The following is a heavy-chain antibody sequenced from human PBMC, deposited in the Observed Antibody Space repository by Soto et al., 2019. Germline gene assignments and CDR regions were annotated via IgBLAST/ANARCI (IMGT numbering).Heavy chain of an antibody. Sequence: QVQLVQSGAEVKKPGSSVNVSCKAPGGTFSSYAISWVRQAPGQGLEWMGGSIPIFGTANYAQKFQGRVTITADESTSTGYMELSSLRSEDTAVYYCARSQGGSSSLDIYYYYYYGMDVWGQGTTVTVSS. D-gene: IGHD2-15*01. V-gene: IGHV1-69*01. CDR2: SIPIFGTA. J-gene: IGHJ6*02. CDR3: ARSQGGSSSLDIYYYYYYGMDV. CDR1: GGTFSSYA.